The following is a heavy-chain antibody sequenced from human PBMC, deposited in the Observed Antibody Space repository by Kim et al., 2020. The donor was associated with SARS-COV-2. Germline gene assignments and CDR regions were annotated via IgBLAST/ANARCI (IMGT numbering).Heavy chain of an antibody. CDR3: ARDRYTIFGVVITGRYYYGMDV. CDR2: INPSGGST. D-gene: IGHD3-3*01. CDR1: GYTFTSYY. Sequence: ASVKVSCKASGYTFTSYYMHWVRQAPGQGLEWMGIINPSGGSTSYAQKFQGRVTMTRDTSTSTVYMELSSLRSEDTAVYYCARDRYTIFGVVITGRYYYGMDVWGQGTTVTVSS. V-gene: IGHV1-46*01. J-gene: IGHJ6*02.